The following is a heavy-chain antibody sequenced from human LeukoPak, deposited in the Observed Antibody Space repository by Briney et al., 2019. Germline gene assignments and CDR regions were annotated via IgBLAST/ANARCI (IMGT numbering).Heavy chain of an antibody. Sequence: GGSLRLSCAASGFTFSSYSMNWVRQAPGKGLEWVSSISSSSSYIYYADSVKGRFTISRDNAKNSLYLQMNSLRAEDTAVYYCARGDGYNYEFDYWGQGTLVTVSP. CDR1: GFTFSSYS. J-gene: IGHJ4*02. CDR2: ISSSSSYI. CDR3: ARGDGYNYEFDY. V-gene: IGHV3-21*01. D-gene: IGHD5-24*01.